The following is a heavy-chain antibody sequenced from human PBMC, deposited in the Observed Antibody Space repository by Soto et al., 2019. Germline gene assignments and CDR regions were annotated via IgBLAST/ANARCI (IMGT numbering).Heavy chain of an antibody. CDR3: ARDTGPHYYYGMDV. V-gene: IGHV3-33*01. CDR1: GFTFSSYG. CDR2: IWYDGSNK. D-gene: IGHD4-17*01. J-gene: IGHJ6*02. Sequence: QVQLVESGGGVVQPGRSLRLSCAASGFTFSSYGMHWVRQAPGKGLEWVAVIWYDGSNKYYADSVKGRFTISRDNSKNTLEMQMNSLRAEDTAVYYCARDTGPHYYYGMDVWGQGTTVTVSS.